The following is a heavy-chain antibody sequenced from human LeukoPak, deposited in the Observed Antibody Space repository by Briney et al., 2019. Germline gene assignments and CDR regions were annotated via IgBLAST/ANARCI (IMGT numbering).Heavy chain of an antibody. D-gene: IGHD6-13*01. CDR1: GFTFSSFE. Sequence: GGSLRLSCGASGFTFSSFEMNWVRLAPGKGLEWVSYISPSGTARYYADPVRGRFIISRDNAMKSLYLQMNSLRAEDTAVYYCTRDGHSSTWYANFDYWGQGILVTVSS. J-gene: IGHJ4*02. CDR2: ISPSGTAR. V-gene: IGHV3-48*03. CDR3: TRDGHSSTWYANFDY.